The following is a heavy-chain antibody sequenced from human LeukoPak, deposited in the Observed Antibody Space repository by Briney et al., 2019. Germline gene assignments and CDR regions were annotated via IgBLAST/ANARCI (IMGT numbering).Heavy chain of an antibody. V-gene: IGHV3-23*01. Sequence: PGGSLRLSCAASGFTFSSYAMSWVRQAPGKGLEWVSAISGSGGSTYYADSVKGRFTISRDNSKNTLYLQMNSLRAEDTAVYYCAKIHRINTMIVVVITPYYFDYWGQGTLVTVSS. CDR1: GFTFSSYA. CDR3: AKIHRINTMIVVVITPYYFDY. D-gene: IGHD3-22*01. CDR2: ISGSGGST. J-gene: IGHJ4*02.